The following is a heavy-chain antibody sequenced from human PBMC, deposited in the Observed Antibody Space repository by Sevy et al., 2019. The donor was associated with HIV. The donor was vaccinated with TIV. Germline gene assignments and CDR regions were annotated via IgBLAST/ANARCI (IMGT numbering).Heavy chain of an antibody. J-gene: IGHJ6*02. D-gene: IGHD3-3*01. CDR2: FDPEDGET. CDR1: GYTLTKLP. Sequence: ATVKVSCKVSGYTLTKLPMHWVRQAPGKGLEWMGGFDPEDGETIYSQKFQGRVTMTEDTSTDPAYMQLSSLRSEDTAVYYCATLDFSLDYPLYGMDLWGQGTTVTVSS. CDR3: ATLDFSLDYPLYGMDL. V-gene: IGHV1-24*01.